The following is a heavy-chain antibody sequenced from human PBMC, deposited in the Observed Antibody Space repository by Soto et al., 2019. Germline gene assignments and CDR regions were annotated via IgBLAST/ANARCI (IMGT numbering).Heavy chain of an antibody. V-gene: IGHV4-4*02. J-gene: IGHJ5*01. CDR2: ISHTGTT. CDR1: GDSISGSQW. Sequence: QVQLQESGPGLVKPSETLSLTCAVSGDSISGSQWWSWVRLPPGKGLEWIGEISHTGTTNYNPSLKSRVTMSVDKPKNQFSLNLTSVTAADTAVYYCAKEDSSSFKLDSWGQGTLVTVSS. CDR3: AKEDSSSFKLDS. D-gene: IGHD6-6*01.